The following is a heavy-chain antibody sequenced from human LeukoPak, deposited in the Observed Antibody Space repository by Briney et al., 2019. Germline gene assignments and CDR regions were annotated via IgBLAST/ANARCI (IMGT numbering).Heavy chain of an antibody. V-gene: IGHV4-38-2*01. CDR3: ARGGRGAQRFKAGNWFDP. D-gene: IGHD3-10*01. CDR1: GYSISSGYY. J-gene: IGHJ5*02. CDR2: IYHSGST. Sequence: SETLSLTCAVSGYSISSGYYWGWIRQPPGKGLEWIGSIYHSGSTYYNPSLKSRVTISVDTSKNQFSLKLKSVTAADTAVYYCARGGRGAQRFKAGNWFDPWGQGTLVTVFS.